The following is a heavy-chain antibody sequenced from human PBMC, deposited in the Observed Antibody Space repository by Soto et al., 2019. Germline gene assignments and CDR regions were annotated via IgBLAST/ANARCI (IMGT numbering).Heavy chain of an antibody. CDR2: ILYDGSDK. D-gene: IGHD3-16*01. CDR3: AKDMTPRAPRPDR. J-gene: IGHJ5*02. CDR1: GFTLSDYG. Sequence: SLRLSCAASGFTLSDYGMHWVRQAPGKGLEWVALILYDGSDKYYADSVKGRLTISRDLSKNTLYLQMNGLRVDDTAVYYCAKDMTPRAPRPDRWGQGTLVTVSS. V-gene: IGHV3-30*18.